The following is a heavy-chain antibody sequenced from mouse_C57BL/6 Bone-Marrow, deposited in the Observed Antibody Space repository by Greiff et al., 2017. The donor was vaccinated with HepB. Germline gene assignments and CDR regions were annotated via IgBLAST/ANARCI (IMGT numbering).Heavy chain of an antibody. Sequence: EVQRVESGGGLVQPGGSLKLSCAASGFTFSDYYMYWVRQTPEKRLEWVAYISNGGGSTYYPDTVKGRFTISRDNAKNTRYLQMSRLKSEDTAMYYCARHDYDFYYYAMDYWGQGTSVTVSS. V-gene: IGHV5-12*01. CDR1: GFTFSDYY. CDR2: ISNGGGST. J-gene: IGHJ4*01. CDR3: ARHDYDFYYYAMDY. D-gene: IGHD2-4*01.